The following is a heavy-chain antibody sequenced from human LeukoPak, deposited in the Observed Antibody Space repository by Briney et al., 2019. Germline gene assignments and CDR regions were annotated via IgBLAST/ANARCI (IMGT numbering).Heavy chain of an antibody. J-gene: IGHJ5*02. Sequence: PGGSLRLSCAASGFTFSSYSMNWVRQAPGKGLEWVSSISSSSSYIYYADSVKGRFTISRDNAKNSLYLQMNSLRAEDTAVYYCARDRPRYYSSSPNWFDPWGQGTLVTVSS. V-gene: IGHV3-21*01. CDR1: GFTFSSYS. CDR3: ARDRPRYYSSSPNWFDP. D-gene: IGHD6-6*01. CDR2: ISSSSSYI.